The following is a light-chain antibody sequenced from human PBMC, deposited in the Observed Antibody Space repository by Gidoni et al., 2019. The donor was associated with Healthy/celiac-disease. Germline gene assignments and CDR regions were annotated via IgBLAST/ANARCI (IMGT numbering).Light chain of an antibody. CDR1: QSVSSSY. V-gene: IGKV3-20*01. CDR2: GAS. Sequence: EIVLPQSPGTLSLSPGERATLSCRASQSVSSSYLAWYQQKPGQAPRLLIYGASSRATGIPDRFRGSGSGTDFTLTISRLEPEDFAVYYCQQYGSSPFTFGPGTKVDIK. CDR3: QQYGSSPFT. J-gene: IGKJ3*01.